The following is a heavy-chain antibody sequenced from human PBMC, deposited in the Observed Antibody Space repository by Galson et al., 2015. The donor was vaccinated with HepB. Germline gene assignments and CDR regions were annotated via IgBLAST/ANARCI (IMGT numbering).Heavy chain of an antibody. V-gene: IGHV3-23*01. J-gene: IGHJ6*02. CDR3: AKPGGSGYYYHGMDV. CDR1: GFTFSSYA. Sequence: SLRLSCAASGFTFSSYAMSWVRQAPGRGLEWVSAISGSGGSTYYADSVKGRITISRDNSKNTLYLQMNSLRAEDTAVYYCAKPGGSGYYYHGMDVWGQGTAVTVSS. D-gene: IGHD6-25*01. CDR2: ISGSGGST.